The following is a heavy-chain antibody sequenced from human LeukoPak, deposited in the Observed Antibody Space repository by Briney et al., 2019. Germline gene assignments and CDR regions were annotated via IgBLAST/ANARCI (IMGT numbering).Heavy chain of an antibody. CDR2: IIPILGIA. V-gene: IGHV1-69*04. CDR3: ARVLGVKSDYYYYGMDV. J-gene: IGHJ6*02. CDR1: GYTFTSYG. Sequence: SVKVSCKASGYTFTSYGISWVRQAPGQGLEWMGRIIPILGIANYAQKFQGRVTITADKSTSTAYMELSSLRSEDTAVYYCARVLGVKSDYYYYGMDVWGQGTTVTVSS. D-gene: IGHD4-23*01.